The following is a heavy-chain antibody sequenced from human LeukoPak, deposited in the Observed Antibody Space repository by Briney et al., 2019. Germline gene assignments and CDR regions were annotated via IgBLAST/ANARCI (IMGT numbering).Heavy chain of an antibody. CDR3: ARYCSSTSCYSPDDEYFQH. V-gene: IGHV5-51*01. CDR1: GYSFTSYW. Sequence: GESLKISCKGSGYSFTSYWIGWVRQMPGKGLEWMGIIYPGDSDTRYGPSCQGQVTSSADKSLSTASLQWRSLKASDTAMYYCARYCSSTSCYSPDDEYFQHWGQGTLVTVSS. D-gene: IGHD2-2*02. J-gene: IGHJ1*01. CDR2: IYPGDSDT.